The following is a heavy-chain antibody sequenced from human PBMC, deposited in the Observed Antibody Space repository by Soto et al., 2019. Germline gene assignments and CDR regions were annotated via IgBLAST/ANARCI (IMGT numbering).Heavy chain of an antibody. CDR3: ARDRTTVTTYYYYYGMDV. CDR2: ISSSSSYI. CDR1: GLTFSSYS. J-gene: IGHJ6*02. Sequence: GSLRLSCAASGLTFSSYSMNWVRQAPGKGLEWVSSISSSSSYIYYADSVKGRFTISRDNAKNSLYLQMNSLRAEDTAVYYCARDRTTVTTYYYYYGMDVWGQGTTVTVSS. V-gene: IGHV3-21*01. D-gene: IGHD4-17*01.